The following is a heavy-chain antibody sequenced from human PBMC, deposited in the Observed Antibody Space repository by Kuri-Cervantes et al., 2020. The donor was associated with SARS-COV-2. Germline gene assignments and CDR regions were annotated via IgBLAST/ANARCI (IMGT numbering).Heavy chain of an antibody. CDR2: IRYDGSNK. D-gene: IGHD3-22*01. J-gene: IGHJ6*03. CDR3: AREGYYDSSGNYAATGMDV. Sequence: GGSLRLSCAASGFTFSSYGMHWVRQAPGKGLEWVAFIRYDGSNKYYADSVKGRFTISRDNSKSTLYLQMNSLRTEDTAVYYCAREGYYDSSGNYAATGMDVWGKGTTVTVSS. V-gene: IGHV3-30*02. CDR1: GFTFSSYG.